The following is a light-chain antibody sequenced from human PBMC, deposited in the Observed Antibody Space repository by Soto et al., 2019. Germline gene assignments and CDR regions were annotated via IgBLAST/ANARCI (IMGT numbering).Light chain of an antibody. J-gene: IGKJ4*01. CDR2: GAS. V-gene: IGKV3-15*01. CDR1: QSVSSN. Sequence: EIVMTQSPATLSVSPGERATLSCRASQSVSSNLAWYQQKPGQAPRLLIYGASTSATGLPDRISGRGSGTEFTLTISSLQSEDFALYYCQQYNDWPLTFGGGTKVEIK. CDR3: QQYNDWPLT.